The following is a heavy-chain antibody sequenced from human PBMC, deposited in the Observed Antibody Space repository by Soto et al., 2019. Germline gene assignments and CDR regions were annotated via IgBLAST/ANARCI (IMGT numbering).Heavy chain of an antibody. D-gene: IGHD2-15*01. CDR3: ARDPYCSGGNCYGVPDY. Sequence: GASVKVSCKASGYTFSSYGVSWVRQAPGQGLEWVGWISNYNGNTNYTQKLQGRVTMTTDTSTSTAYMELRGLRSDDTAVYYCARDPYCSGGNCYGVPDYWGQGTLVTVS. CDR2: ISNYNGNT. J-gene: IGHJ4*02. V-gene: IGHV1-18*01. CDR1: GYTFSSYG.